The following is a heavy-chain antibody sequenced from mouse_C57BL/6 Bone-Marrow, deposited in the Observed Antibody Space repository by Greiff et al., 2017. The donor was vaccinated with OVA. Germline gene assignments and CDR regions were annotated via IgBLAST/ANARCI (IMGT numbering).Heavy chain of an antibody. CDR3: ARHYPFYAMDY. V-gene: IGHV2-6-1*01. CDR2: IWSDGST. J-gene: IGHJ4*01. CDR1: GFSLTSYG. Sequence: QVHVKQSGPGLVAPSQSLSITCTVSGFSLTSYGVHWVRQPPGKGLEWLGVIWSDGSTTYNSALKSRLSISKDNSKSQVFLKMHSLQTDDTAMYYCARHYPFYAMDYWGQGTSVTVSS.